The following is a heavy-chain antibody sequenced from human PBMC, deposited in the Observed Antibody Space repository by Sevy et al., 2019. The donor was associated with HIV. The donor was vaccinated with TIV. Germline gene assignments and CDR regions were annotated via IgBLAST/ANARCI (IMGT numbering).Heavy chain of an antibody. Sequence: SETLSLTCTVSGGSISSGNYYWHWIRQPPGKGLEWIGYISYTGNTYYNPSLKRPVTISVDTSNNQFSLRLTSVTAADTAVYYCARGATEYTSSSVWFDPWGQGTLVTVSS. D-gene: IGHD6-6*01. J-gene: IGHJ5*02. V-gene: IGHV4-30-4*01. CDR3: ARGATEYTSSSVWFDP. CDR1: GGSISSGNYY. CDR2: ISYTGNT.